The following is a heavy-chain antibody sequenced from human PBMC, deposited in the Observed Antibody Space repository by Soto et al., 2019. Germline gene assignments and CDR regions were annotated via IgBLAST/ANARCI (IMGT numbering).Heavy chain of an antibody. Sequence: QVQLVESGGGVAQPGRSLRLSCAASGFTFSNYAMHWVRQAPGKGLEWVAVISYDGVNKYYAHSVKGRFTIFRDNSENTLYLQMNSLKPEDTAVYYCGRDPFTNYYDSSGAGFDYWGQGTPVTVSS. D-gene: IGHD3-22*01. CDR3: GRDPFTNYYDSSGAGFDY. V-gene: IGHV3-30*04. CDR2: ISYDGVNK. CDR1: GFTFSNYA. J-gene: IGHJ4*02.